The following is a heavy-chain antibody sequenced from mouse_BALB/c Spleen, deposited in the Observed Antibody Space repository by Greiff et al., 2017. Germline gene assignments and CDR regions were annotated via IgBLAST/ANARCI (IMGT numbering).Heavy chain of an antibody. CDR2: IRNKANGYTT. CDR3: ARDGWDYYGCMNY. D-gene: IGHD1-2*01. CDR1: GFTLTDYY. V-gene: IGHV7-3*02. J-gene: IGHJ4*01. Sequence: VKLVESGGGLVQPGGSLRLFCATSGFTLTDYYMSWVRQSSGKALEWLGFIRNKANGYTTEYSAFVKGRLTISRDNSQSILYRQLNTLRAEDSATYYYARDGWDYYGCMNYWGQGTSVTVSS.